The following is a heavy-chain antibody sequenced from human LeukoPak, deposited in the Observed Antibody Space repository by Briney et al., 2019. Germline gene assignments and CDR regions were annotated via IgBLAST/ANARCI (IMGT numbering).Heavy chain of an antibody. V-gene: IGHV3-7*01. Sequence: GGSLRLSCAASGFTFSSYWMSWVRQAPGEGLEWVANINQGGSENYYVDSVKGRFTISRDNAKNSLYLQMNSLRAEDTAVYYCANLGVISYWGQGTLVTVSS. D-gene: IGHD3-22*01. CDR1: GFTFSSYW. CDR3: ANLGVISY. CDR2: INQGGSEN. J-gene: IGHJ4*02.